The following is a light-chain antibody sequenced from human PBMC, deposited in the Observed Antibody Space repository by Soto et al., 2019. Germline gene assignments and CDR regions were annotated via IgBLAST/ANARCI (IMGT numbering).Light chain of an antibody. V-gene: IGLV2-14*03. Sequence: QSVLTQPASVSGSPGQSITISCTGTSSDVGGYNYVSWYQHHPGKAPKLMIYDVSNQPSGVSNRFSGSKSGNTASLTISGLQAEDEADYYCSSYTSSSTYVFGTGTQLTVL. CDR1: SSDVGGYNY. J-gene: IGLJ1*01. CDR2: DVS. CDR3: SSYTSSSTYV.